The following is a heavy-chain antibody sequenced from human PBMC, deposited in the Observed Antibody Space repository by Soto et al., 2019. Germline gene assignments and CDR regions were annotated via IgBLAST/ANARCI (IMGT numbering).Heavy chain of an antibody. J-gene: IGHJ2*01. CDR2: IYPGDSDT. V-gene: IGHV5-51*01. D-gene: IGHD1-1*01. CDR3: ASAPGTENWNDWYFDL. CDR1: GYSFTSYW. Sequence: EVQLVQSGAEVKKPGESLKISCKGSGYSFTSYWIGWVRQMPGKGLEWMGIIYPGDSDTRYSPSFQGQVTISAGKSISTAYLQWSSLKASDTAMYYCASAPGTENWNDWYFDLWGRGALVTVSS.